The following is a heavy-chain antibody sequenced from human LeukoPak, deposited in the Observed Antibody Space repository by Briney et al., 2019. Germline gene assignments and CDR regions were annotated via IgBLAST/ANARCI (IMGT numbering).Heavy chain of an antibody. D-gene: IGHD6-19*01. Sequence: GASVKVSCKAAGHTFTGYYMHWVRQAPGQGLEWMGWINPNSGGTNYAQKFQGRVTMTRDTSIGTAYMELSRLRSDDTAVYYCARGEYSSGWNGVLLYWGQGTLVTVSS. J-gene: IGHJ4*02. CDR2: INPNSGGT. CDR3: ARGEYSSGWNGVLLY. CDR1: GHTFTGYY. V-gene: IGHV1-2*02.